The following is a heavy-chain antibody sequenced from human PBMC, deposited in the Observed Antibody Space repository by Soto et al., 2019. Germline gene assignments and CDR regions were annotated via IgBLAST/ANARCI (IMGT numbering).Heavy chain of an antibody. J-gene: IGHJ4*02. CDR3: ARDKSWGEDGYLDY. V-gene: IGHV3-30*04. CDR1: GFSFSNYA. D-gene: IGHD3-16*01. CDR2: MSYDGSDK. Sequence: PGGSLRLSCATSGFSFSNYAMHWVRQAPGKGLGWVAVMSYDGSDKYYIDSVKGRFTVSRDNSRNTLYLQMHSLRGEDTAVYYCARDKSWGEDGYLDYWGQGARVTVSS.